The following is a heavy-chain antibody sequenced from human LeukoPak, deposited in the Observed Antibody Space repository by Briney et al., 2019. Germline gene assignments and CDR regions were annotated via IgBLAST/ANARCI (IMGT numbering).Heavy chain of an antibody. J-gene: IGHJ4*02. CDR1: GYIFTGYY. CDR3: AREGQLAAAESVPGY. D-gene: IGHD6-13*01. CDR2: INPNSGGT. Sequence: EASVKVSCKASGYIFTGYYMHWVRQAPGQGLEWMGWINPNSGGTNYAQKFQGRVTMTRDTSISTAYMELSRLRSDDTAVYYCAREGQLAAAESVPGYWGQGTLVTVSS. V-gene: IGHV1-2*02.